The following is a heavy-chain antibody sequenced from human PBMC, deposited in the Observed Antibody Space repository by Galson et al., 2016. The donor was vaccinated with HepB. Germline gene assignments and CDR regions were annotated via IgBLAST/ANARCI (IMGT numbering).Heavy chain of an antibody. D-gene: IGHD4-11*01. CDR3: AHSDDSTSDYLHATFDF. CDR1: GFSLSSSTVA. V-gene: IGHV2-5*02. J-gene: IGHJ4*02. Sequence: PALVKPPQTLTLTCTFSGFSLSSSTVAVGWIRQPPGKALEWLALIYWDGVKRYSPSLRTRLTLTEGTSKSQVVLTVTNVDPVDTGTYYCAHSDDSTSDYLHATFDFWGQGTPVTVSS. CDR2: IYWDGVK.